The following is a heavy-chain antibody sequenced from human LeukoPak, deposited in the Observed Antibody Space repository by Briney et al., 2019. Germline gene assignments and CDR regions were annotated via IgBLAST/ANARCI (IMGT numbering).Heavy chain of an antibody. CDR2: ISGSGGST. J-gene: IGHJ4*02. D-gene: IGHD3-22*01. CDR3: AKDVKYYYDSSGYYDY. Sequence: GGSLRLSCAASGFTFDDYGMSWVRQAPGKGLEWVSAISGSGGSTYYADSVKGRLTISRDNSKNTLYLQMNSLRAEDTAVYYCAKDVKYYYDSSGYYDYWGQGTLVTVSS. V-gene: IGHV3-23*01. CDR1: GFTFDDYG.